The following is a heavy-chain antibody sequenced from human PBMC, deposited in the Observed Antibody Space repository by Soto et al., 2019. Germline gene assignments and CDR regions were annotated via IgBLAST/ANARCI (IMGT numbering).Heavy chain of an antibody. V-gene: IGHV3-23*01. CDR1: GFTFSSYA. CDR2: ISGSGGST. J-gene: IGHJ5*02. Sequence: GGSLRLSCAASGFTFSSYAMSWVRQAPGKGLEWVSAISGSGGSTYYADSVKGRFTISRDNSKNTLYLQMNSLRDEDTAVYYCAKGSIAARPSSRWYPPRNWFDPWGQGTLVTVSS. D-gene: IGHD6-6*01. CDR3: AKGSIAARPSSRWYPPRNWFDP.